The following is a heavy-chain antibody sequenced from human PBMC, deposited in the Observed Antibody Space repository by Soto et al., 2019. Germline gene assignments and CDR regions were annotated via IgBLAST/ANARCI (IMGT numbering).Heavy chain of an antibody. V-gene: IGHV4-30-4*01. CDR1: GGSISSGDYY. Sequence: PSETLSLTCTVSGGSISSGDYYWSWIRQPPGKGLEWIGYIYYSGSTYYNPSLKSRVTISVDTSKNQFSLKLSSVTAADTAVYYCARVPRYSGYDGTSFDYWGQGTLVTVSS. D-gene: IGHD5-12*01. CDR2: IYYSGST. CDR3: ARVPRYSGYDGTSFDY. J-gene: IGHJ4*02.